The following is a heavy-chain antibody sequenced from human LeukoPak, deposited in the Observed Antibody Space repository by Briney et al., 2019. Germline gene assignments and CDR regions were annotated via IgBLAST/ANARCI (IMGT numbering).Heavy chain of an antibody. D-gene: IGHD6-19*01. CDR2: ISWNSGTI. CDR1: GFTFDNYA. CDR3: ARAYKDRSLAGKKEFFQH. V-gene: IGHV3-9*01. J-gene: IGHJ1*01. Sequence: GGSLRLPCAASGFTFDNYAMNWVRQVPGKGLEWISLISWNSGTIGYADSVKGRFTISRDNANNFLYLQMNSLRAEDTALYYCARAYKDRSLAGKKEFFQHWGQGTLVTVSS.